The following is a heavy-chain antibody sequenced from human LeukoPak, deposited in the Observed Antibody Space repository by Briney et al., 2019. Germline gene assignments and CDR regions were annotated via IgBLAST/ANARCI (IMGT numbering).Heavy chain of an antibody. J-gene: IGHJ4*02. D-gene: IGHD3-10*01. V-gene: IGHV4-59*01. CDR2: IYYSGST. Sequence: SETLSFTCTVSGGSISSYYWSWIRQPPGKGLEWIGYIYYSGSTNYNPSLKSRVTISVDTSKNQFSLKLSSVTAADTAVYYCAREERGYGSGSYYNGVFDYWGQGTLVTVSS. CDR1: GGSISSYY. CDR3: AREERGYGSGSYYNGVFDY.